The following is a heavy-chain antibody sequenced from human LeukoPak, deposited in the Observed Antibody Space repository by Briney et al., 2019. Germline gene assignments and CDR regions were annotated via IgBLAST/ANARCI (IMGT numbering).Heavy chain of an antibody. CDR2: IYYSGST. CDR1: GGSISSYY. J-gene: IGHJ4*02. D-gene: IGHD5-18*01. Sequence: SETLSLTCTVSGGSISSYYWSWIRQPPGKGREWIGYIYYSGSTNYNPSLKSRVTISVDTSKNQFSLKLSSVTAADTAVYYCARHMGLGYSYGYPYFDYWGQGTLVTVPS. CDR3: ARHMGLGYSYGYPYFDY. V-gene: IGHV4-59*08.